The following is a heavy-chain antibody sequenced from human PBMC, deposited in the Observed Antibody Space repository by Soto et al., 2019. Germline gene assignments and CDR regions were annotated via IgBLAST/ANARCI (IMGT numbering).Heavy chain of an antibody. V-gene: IGHV3-7*04. J-gene: IGHJ4*02. CDR2: IKEDGSQQ. CDR1: GFTFSTYW. CDR3: ARDVSGGQGALGY. D-gene: IGHD7-27*01. Sequence: EVHLVESGGDLVQPGGSLRLSCAASGFTFSTYWMTWVRQAPGKGLEWVANIKEDGSQQFYMESVKGRFSISRDNANNSLYLQMHYLRGDDTAVYYCARDVSGGQGALGYWGQGTQVTVSS.